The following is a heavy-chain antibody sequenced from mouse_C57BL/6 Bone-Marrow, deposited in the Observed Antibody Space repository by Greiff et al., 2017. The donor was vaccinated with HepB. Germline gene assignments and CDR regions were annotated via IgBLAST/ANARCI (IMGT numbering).Heavy chain of an antibody. CDR3: ARRVSYGNYPYYAMDY. Sequence: EVKVEESGGGLVKPGGSLKLSCAASGFTFSDYGMHWVRQAPEKGLEWVAYISSGSSTIYYADTVKGRFTISRDNAKNTLFLQMTSLRSEDTAMYYCARRVSYGNYPYYAMDYWGQGTSVTVSS. D-gene: IGHD2-1*01. CDR2: ISSGSSTI. J-gene: IGHJ4*01. CDR1: GFTFSDYG. V-gene: IGHV5-17*01.